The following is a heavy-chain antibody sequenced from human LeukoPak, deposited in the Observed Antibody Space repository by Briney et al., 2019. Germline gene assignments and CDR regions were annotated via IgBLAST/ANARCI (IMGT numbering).Heavy chain of an antibody. CDR1: GGSISSSSYY. D-gene: IGHD4-17*01. J-gene: IGHJ6*03. CDR3: ARSLRDYGDYYYYYMDV. Sequence: SETLSLTCTVSGGSISSSSYYWGWIRQPPGKGLEWIGSIYYSGSTYYNPSLKSRVTISVDTSKNQFSLKLSSVTAADTAVYYCARSLRDYGDYYYYYMDVWGKGTTVTVSS. V-gene: IGHV4-39*07. CDR2: IYYSGST.